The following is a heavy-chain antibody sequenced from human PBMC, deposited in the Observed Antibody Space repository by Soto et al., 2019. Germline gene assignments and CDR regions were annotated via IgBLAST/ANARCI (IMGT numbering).Heavy chain of an antibody. J-gene: IGHJ4*02. V-gene: IGHV4-30-2*01. CDR3: ARVPDY. CDR2: IYHSGST. Sequence: QLQLQESGSGLEMPSQTLSLSCAVYGGSISSGGYSWSWIRQPPGRGLEWIGYIYHSGSTYYNPSLKSRVTISVDRSKNQFSLKLSSVTAADTAVYYCARVPDYWGQGTLVTVSS. CDR1: GGSISSGGYS.